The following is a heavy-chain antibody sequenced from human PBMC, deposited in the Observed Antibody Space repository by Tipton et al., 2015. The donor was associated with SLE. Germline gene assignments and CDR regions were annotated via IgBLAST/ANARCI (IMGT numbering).Heavy chain of an antibody. Sequence: TLSLTCTVSGGSISSYYWSWIRQPPGKGLEWIGYIYYSGSTNYNPSLKSRVTISVDTSKNQFSLKLSSVTAADTAVYYCARGRRGYFDYWGQGTLVTVSS. CDR1: GGSISSYY. CDR2: IYYSGST. V-gene: IGHV4-59*01. J-gene: IGHJ4*02. CDR3: ARGRRGYFDY.